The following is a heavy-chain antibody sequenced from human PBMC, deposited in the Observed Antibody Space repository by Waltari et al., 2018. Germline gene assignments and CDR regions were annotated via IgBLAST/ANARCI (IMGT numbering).Heavy chain of an antibody. CDR1: GGSISSYY. J-gene: IGHJ6*03. CDR2: IYPRWTT. V-gene: IGHV4-4*07. D-gene: IGHD6-13*01. CDR3: ARYAADDYYYYYMDV. Sequence: QVQLQESGPGLVKPSETLSLTCTVSGGSISSYYWSWIRQPAGKGLDWIGRIYPRWTTNYNPSLKSRVTMSVDTSKNQFSLKLSSVTAADTAVYYCARYAADDYYYYYMDVWGKGTTVTVSS.